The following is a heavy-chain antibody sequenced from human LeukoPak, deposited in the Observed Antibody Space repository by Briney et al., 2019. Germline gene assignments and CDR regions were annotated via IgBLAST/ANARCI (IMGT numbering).Heavy chain of an antibody. CDR1: GGSFNTYY. D-gene: IGHD6-13*01. J-gene: IGHJ6*02. CDR2: INHSGST. CDR3: ARHEEAVAAAGTYYYYGMDV. V-gene: IGHV4-34*01. Sequence: SETLSLTCAVYGGSFNTYYWSWIRQPPGKGLEWIGEINHSGSTNYSPSLKSRVTISVDTSKNQFFLKLSSVTAADTAVYYCARHEEAVAAAGTYYYYGMDVWGQGTTVTVSS.